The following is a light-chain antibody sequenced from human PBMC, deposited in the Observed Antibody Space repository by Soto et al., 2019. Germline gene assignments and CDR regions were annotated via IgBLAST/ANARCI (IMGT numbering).Light chain of an antibody. CDR3: QQYNNWPPWT. Sequence: EIVLKQSPGTLSLSPGERATLSCRASQSVSSNYLAWYQQKPGQAPRLLIYGASSRATGIPDRFSGGGSGTDFTLTISRLEPEDFAVYYCQQYNNWPPWTFGQGTKVDIK. CDR2: GAS. V-gene: IGKV3-20*01. CDR1: QSVSSNY. J-gene: IGKJ1*01.